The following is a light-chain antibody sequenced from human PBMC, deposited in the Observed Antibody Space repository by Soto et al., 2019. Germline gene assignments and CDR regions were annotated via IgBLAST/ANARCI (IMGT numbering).Light chain of an antibody. V-gene: IGLV1-40*01. CDR2: GSS. J-gene: IGLJ1*01. CDR1: SSNIGAGYD. Sequence: QSVLTQPPSVSGAPGQRVTISCTGSSSNIGAGYDVHWYQQLPGAAPKLLIYGSSNRPSGVPDRLSGSKSDTSASLAITGLQAEDEADYYCQSYDSSLSGYVFGTGTKLTVL. CDR3: QSYDSSLSGYV.